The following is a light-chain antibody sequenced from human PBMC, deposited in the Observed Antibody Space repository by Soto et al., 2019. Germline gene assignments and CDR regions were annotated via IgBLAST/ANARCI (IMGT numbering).Light chain of an antibody. Sequence: SGFTQSPATLSLSPVERATLSCRASQSVSSSLAWYQQKPGQSPRLLIYGASSRATGTPDRFSGSGSGTDFTLTINRLEPEDFALYYCQQYGSSPPTFGQGTKVDIK. CDR2: GAS. CDR1: QSVSSS. J-gene: IGKJ1*01. CDR3: QQYGSSPPT. V-gene: IGKV3-20*01.